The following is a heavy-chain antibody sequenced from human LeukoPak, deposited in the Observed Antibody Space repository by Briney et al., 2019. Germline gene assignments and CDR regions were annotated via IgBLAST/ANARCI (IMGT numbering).Heavy chain of an antibody. CDR1: GFIVSNNH. CDR3: ARATVTIRRYYYYYMDV. D-gene: IGHD4-17*01. CDR2: IKQDGSEK. J-gene: IGHJ6*03. V-gene: IGHV3-7*01. Sequence: GGSLRLSCAASGFIVSNNHINWIRQAPGKGLEWVANIKQDGSEKYYVDSVKGRFTISRDNAKNSLYLQMNSLRAEDTAVYYCARATVTIRRYYYYYMDVWGKGTTVTVSS.